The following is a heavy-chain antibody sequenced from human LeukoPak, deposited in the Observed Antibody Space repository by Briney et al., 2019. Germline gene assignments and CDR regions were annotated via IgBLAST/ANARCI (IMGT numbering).Heavy chain of an antibody. D-gene: IGHD4-17*01. CDR2: IHRSGST. CDR3: AKFGDYGHY. J-gene: IGHJ4*02. V-gene: IGHV4-4*07. CDR1: GGSISSYR. Sequence: SETLSLTCTVSGGSISSYRWSWLRQPAGKELEWIGRIHRSGSTRYNPSLESRVIMSVGASQNHFSLRMTSVTAADTAVYYCAKFGDYGHYWGQGILVTVSS.